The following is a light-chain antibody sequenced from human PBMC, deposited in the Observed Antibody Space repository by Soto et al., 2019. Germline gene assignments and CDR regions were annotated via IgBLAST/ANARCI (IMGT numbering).Light chain of an antibody. CDR3: HQYYKWPLT. CDR1: QSVSSSY. J-gene: IGKJ4*01. CDR2: DAS. V-gene: IGKV3-15*01. Sequence: EIVVTQSPATLSLSPGERATLSCRASQSVSSSYLAWYQQKPGQTPRLLIYDASTRATDIPARFSGSGSGTDFTLTISSLLSEDFAVYYCHQYYKWPLTFGGGTKVDI.